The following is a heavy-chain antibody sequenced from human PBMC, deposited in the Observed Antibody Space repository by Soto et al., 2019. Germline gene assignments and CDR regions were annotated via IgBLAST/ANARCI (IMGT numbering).Heavy chain of an antibody. CDR1: GFTFDDYA. Sequence: GGSLRLSCAASGFTFDDYAMHWVRQAPGKGLEWVSGISWNSGSIGYADSVKGRFTISRDNAKNSLYLQMNSLRAEDTALYYCAKDMGWLGLFDYWGQGTLVTVSS. D-gene: IGHD6-19*01. V-gene: IGHV3-9*01. CDR3: AKDMGWLGLFDY. CDR2: ISWNSGSI. J-gene: IGHJ4*02.